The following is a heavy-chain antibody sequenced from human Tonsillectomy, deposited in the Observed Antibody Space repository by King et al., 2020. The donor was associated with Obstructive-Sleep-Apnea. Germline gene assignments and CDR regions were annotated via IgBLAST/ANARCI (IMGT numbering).Heavy chain of an antibody. V-gene: IGHV1-18*04. Sequence: QLVQSGGEVKKPGASVKVSCKAFGYSFTSHGINWVRQAPGQGLEWMGWISGYNGNRKDAQKYQGRVIMTTDTSTSTAYMELKSLRSDDTAVYYCARDQGGDDFPSYFDYWGQGTLVTVSS. CDR2: ISGYNGNR. J-gene: IGHJ4*02. CDR1: GYSFTSHG. CDR3: ARDQGGDDFPSYFDY. D-gene: IGHD2-21*02.